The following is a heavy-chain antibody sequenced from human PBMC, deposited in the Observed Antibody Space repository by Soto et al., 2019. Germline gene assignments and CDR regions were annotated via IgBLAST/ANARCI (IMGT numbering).Heavy chain of an antibody. CDR2: IIPIFGTA. J-gene: IGHJ6*02. CDR3: ARGSSXDGSYVLRYYYYYGMDV. V-gene: IGHV1-69*13. CDR1: GGTFSSYA. Sequence: SVKVSCKGSGGTFSSYAISWVRQAPGQGLEWMGGIIPIFGTANYAQKFQGRVTITADESTSTAYMELSSLRSEDTAVYYCARGSSXDGSYVLRYYYYYGMDVWGQGTTVTVSS. D-gene: IGHD3-16*01.